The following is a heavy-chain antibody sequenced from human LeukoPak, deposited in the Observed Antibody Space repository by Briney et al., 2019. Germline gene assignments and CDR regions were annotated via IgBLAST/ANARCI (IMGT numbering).Heavy chain of an antibody. Sequence: SETLSLTCTVSGGSISSYYWSWIRQPPGKGLEWIGYIYYSGSTNYNPSLKSRVTISVDTSKNQLSLKLSSVTAADTAVYYCARGYDILTGSLSFDYWGQGTLVTVSS. J-gene: IGHJ4*02. CDR1: GGSISSYY. V-gene: IGHV4-59*01. CDR3: ARGYDILTGSLSFDY. CDR2: IYYSGST. D-gene: IGHD3-9*01.